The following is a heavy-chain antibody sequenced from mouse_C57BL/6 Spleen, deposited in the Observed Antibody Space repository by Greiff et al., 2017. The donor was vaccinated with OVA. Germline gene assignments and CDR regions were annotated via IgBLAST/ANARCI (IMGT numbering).Heavy chain of an antibody. J-gene: IGHJ2*01. V-gene: IGHV1-69*01. CDR3: ARGEYPYYFDY. CDR1: GYTFTSYW. CDR2: IDPSDSYT. Sequence: QVQLKQPEAELVMPGASVKLSCKASGYTFTSYWMHWVKQRPGQGLEWIGEIDPSDSYTNYNQKFKGKSTLTVDKSSSTAYMQLSSLTSEDSAVYYCARGEYPYYFDYWGQGTTLTVSS. D-gene: IGHD2-10*02.